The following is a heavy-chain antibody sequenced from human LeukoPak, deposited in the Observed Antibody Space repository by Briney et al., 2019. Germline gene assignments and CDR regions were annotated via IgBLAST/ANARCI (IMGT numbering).Heavy chain of an antibody. J-gene: IGHJ3*02. Sequence: SVKVSCKASGGTFSSYAISWVRQAAGQGLEWMGGIIPIFGTANYAQKFQGRVTITTDESTSTAYMELSSLRSEDTAVYYCARAPYLKTHDYGDYEVDAFDIWGQRTMVTVSS. CDR3: ARAPYLKTHDYGDYEVDAFDI. D-gene: IGHD4-17*01. V-gene: IGHV1-69*05. CDR2: IIPIFGTA. CDR1: GGTFSSYA.